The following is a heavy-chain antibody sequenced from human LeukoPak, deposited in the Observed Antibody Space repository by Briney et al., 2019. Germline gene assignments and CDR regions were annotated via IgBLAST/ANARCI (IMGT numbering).Heavy chain of an antibody. CDR3: AKDGGYSSSWDY. CDR2: ISGSGGST. V-gene: IGHV3-23*01. Sequence: GGSLRLSCAASGFTFSSFWMSWVRQAPGKGLEWVSAISGSGGSTYYADSVKGRFTISRDNSKNTLYLQMNSLRAEDTAVYYCAKDGGYSSSWDYWGQGTLVTVSS. CDR1: GFTFSSFW. D-gene: IGHD6-13*01. J-gene: IGHJ4*02.